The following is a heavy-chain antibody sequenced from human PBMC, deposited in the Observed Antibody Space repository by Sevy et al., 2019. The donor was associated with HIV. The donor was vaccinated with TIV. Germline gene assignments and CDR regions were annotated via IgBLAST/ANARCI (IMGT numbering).Heavy chain of an antibody. Sequence: GGSLRLSCAVSGFSFDSYGMTWVRQAPGKGLEWVSAISGSGTRTYYAYSVKGRFIISRDNSKNTLDLQMNSLRAEDTAIYYCAKRGGGHYDPDEIAYYFYYYNMDVWGKGTTVTVSS. D-gene: IGHD3-22*01. V-gene: IGHV3-23*01. J-gene: IGHJ6*03. CDR2: ISGSGTRT. CDR1: GFSFDSYG. CDR3: AKRGGGHYDPDEIAYYFYYYNMDV.